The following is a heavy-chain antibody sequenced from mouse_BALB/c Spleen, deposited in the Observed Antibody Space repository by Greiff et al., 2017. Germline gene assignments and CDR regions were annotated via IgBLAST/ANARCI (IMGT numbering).Heavy chain of an antibody. CDR2: ISSGGSYT. Sequence: DVKLVESGGGLVKPGGSLKLSCAASGFTFSSYTMSWVRQTPEKRLEWVATISSGGSYTYYPDSVKGRFTISRDNAKNTLYLQMSSLKSEDTAMYYCTRDRGYYGSSYAMDYWGQGTSVTVSS. CDR3: TRDRGYYGSSYAMDY. J-gene: IGHJ4*01. D-gene: IGHD1-1*01. CDR1: GFTFSSYT. V-gene: IGHV5-6-4*01.